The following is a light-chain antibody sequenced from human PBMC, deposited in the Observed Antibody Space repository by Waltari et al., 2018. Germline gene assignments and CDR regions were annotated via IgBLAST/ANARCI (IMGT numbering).Light chain of an antibody. CDR3: QACDSNTV. Sequence: SFELTQPPSVSVSPGQTATITCSGAILGHKNSCWYQQKPCHAPVLVIYEDNKRPSGIPVRFSGSNSGNTATLTISGTQSLDEADYYCQACDSNTVFGGGTKLTVL. CDR2: EDN. J-gene: IGLJ3*02. V-gene: IGLV3-1*01. CDR1: ILGHKN.